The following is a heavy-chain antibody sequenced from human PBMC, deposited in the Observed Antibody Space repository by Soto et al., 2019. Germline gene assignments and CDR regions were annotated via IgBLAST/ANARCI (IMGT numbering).Heavy chain of an antibody. Sequence: SETLSLTCTVSGGSISSGDYYWSWIRQPPGKGLEWIGYIYYSGSTYYNPSLKSRVTISVDTSKNQFSLKLSSVTAADTAVYYCARVNFPVLYGMDVWGQGTTVTVS. CDR2: IYYSGST. CDR1: GGSISSGDYY. CDR3: ARVNFPVLYGMDV. J-gene: IGHJ6*02. V-gene: IGHV4-30-4*01.